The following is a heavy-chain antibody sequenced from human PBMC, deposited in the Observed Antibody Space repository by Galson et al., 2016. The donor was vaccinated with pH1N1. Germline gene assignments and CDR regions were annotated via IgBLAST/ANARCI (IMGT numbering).Heavy chain of an antibody. CDR3: ATSSPHITGTTGFFGMDV. CDR2: ISANNGNT. D-gene: IGHD1-7*01. J-gene: IGHJ6*02. Sequence: SVKVSCKASGYTFTTYGISWVRQAPGQGLEWMGWISANNGNTSSAQKLQGRVTMTTDTSTTTAYMELTSLTSDDTAVYYCATSSPHITGTTGFFGMDVWGQGTTVTVSS. V-gene: IGHV1-18*04. CDR1: GYTFTTYG.